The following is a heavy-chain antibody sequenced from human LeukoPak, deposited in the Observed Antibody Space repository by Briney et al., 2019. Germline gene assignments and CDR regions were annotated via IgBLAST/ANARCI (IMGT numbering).Heavy chain of an antibody. CDR3: ARVGSRRGSGGSCYKY. CDR2: ISSSSSYI. J-gene: IGHJ4*02. Sequence: GGSLRLSCAASGFTFSSYSMNWVRQAPGEGLEWVSSISSSSSYIYYADSVKGRFTISRDNAKNSLYLQMNSLRAEDTAVYYCARVGSRRGSGGSCYKYWGQGTLVTVSS. V-gene: IGHV3-21*04. CDR1: GFTFSSYS. D-gene: IGHD2-15*01.